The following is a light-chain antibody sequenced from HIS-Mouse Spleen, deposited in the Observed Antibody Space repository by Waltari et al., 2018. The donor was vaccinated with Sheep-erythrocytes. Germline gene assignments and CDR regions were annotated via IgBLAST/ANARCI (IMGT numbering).Light chain of an antibody. Sequence: SYELTQPPSVSVSPGQTASITCSGDKLGDKYAYWYQQKPGQSPVLVIYQDSKRPSGMPERLSGTNSGNTATLTISGTQAMDEADYYCQAWDSSTAVFGGGTKLTVL. V-gene: IGLV3-1*01. CDR3: QAWDSSTAV. J-gene: IGLJ2*01. CDR1: KLGDKY. CDR2: QDS.